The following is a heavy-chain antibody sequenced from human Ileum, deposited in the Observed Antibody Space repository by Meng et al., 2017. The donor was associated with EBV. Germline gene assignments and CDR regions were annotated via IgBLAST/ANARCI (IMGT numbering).Heavy chain of an antibody. CDR1: GGAVSSNDCR. Sequence: QVQWEVSVPRLGKPSATPALTCSVSGGAVSSNDCRWCWIRHRPGKGLEWIGVINVSGNAKYNPSLNSHVTISIDTTRNHFVLKLTSVTAADTAVYYCAYHFVGRGGPGSWGQGTLVTVSS. J-gene: IGHJ5*02. CDR3: AYHFVGRGGPGS. V-gene: IGHV4-61*03. D-gene: IGHD3/OR15-3a*01. CDR2: INVSGNA.